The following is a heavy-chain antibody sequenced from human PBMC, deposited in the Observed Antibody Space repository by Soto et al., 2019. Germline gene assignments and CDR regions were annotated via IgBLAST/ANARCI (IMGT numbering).Heavy chain of an antibody. CDR2: INAGNGNT. V-gene: IGHV1-3*01. CDR1: GYTFTSYA. J-gene: IGHJ3*02. Sequence: QVQLVQSGAEVKKPGASVKVSCKASGYTFTSYAMHWVRQAPGQRLEWMGWINAGNGNTKYSQKFQGRVTITRDTSASTAYMELSSLRSVDTAVYYCAREAYGKLSAFDIWGQGTMVTVSS. CDR3: AREAYGKLSAFDI. D-gene: IGHD4-17*01.